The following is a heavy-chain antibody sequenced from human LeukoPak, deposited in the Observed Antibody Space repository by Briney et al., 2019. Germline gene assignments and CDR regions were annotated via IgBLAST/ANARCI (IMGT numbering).Heavy chain of an antibody. J-gene: IGHJ4*02. Sequence: SETLSLTCAVYGGSFSGYYWGWIRQPPGKGLEWIGEINHSGSTNYNPSLKSRVTISVDTSKNQFSLKLSSVTAADTAVYYCARTRSGYSSSCPGYWGQGTLVTVSS. CDR2: INHSGST. D-gene: IGHD6-13*01. V-gene: IGHV4-34*01. CDR3: ARTRSGYSSSCPGY. CDR1: GGSFSGYY.